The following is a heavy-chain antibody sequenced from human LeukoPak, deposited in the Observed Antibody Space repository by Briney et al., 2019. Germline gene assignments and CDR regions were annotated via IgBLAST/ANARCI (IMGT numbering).Heavy chain of an antibody. CDR1: GYTFTGYY. Sequence: ASVKVSCKASGYTFTGYYMHWVRQAPGQGLEWMGWINPNSGGTNYAQKFHGTVTKTRHTIISTAYMELSRLRSDDTAVYYCCSYCSSTSCYPFEFDYWGQGTLVTVSS. V-gene: IGHV1-2*02. J-gene: IGHJ4*02. CDR3: CSYCSSTSCYPFEFDY. D-gene: IGHD2-2*01. CDR2: INPNSGGT.